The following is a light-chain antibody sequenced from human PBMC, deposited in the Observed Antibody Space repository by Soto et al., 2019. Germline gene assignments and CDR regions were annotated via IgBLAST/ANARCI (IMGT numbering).Light chain of an antibody. CDR1: QGISSY. Sequence: IHLTQSPSSLSASVLDIVTITFLASQGISSYLGWYQQKPGKAPNLLIYDASTLHSGVPSRFSGGGSGTDFTLTISSLQPEDFATYYCQQSYSTPVTFGQGTKVDIK. V-gene: IGKV1-39*01. CDR2: DAS. CDR3: QQSYSTPVT. J-gene: IGKJ1*01.